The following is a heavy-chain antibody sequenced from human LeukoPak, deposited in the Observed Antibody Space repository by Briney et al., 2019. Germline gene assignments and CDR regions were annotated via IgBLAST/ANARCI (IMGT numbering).Heavy chain of an antibody. Sequence: GGSLRLSCAASGFTFSNFAMSWVRQAPGKGLEWVSSISGTGVNTHCADSARGRFTISRDYSKNTLYLRMSSLRAEDTDVYYCAKSSVRGVDSFDYWGQGTLVTVSS. D-gene: IGHD3-10*01. CDR2: ISGTGVNT. J-gene: IGHJ4*02. V-gene: IGHV3-23*01. CDR3: AKSSVRGVDSFDY. CDR1: GFTFSNFA.